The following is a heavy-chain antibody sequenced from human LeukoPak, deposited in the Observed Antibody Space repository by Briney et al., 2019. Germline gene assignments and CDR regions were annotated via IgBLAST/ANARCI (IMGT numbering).Heavy chain of an antibody. CDR3: ASYRVRVRSYNVDY. CDR1: GFIFSNYP. Sequence: PGGSLRLSCAASGFIFSNYPMNWVRQAPGKGLEWVASISGSSSVIKYADAVEGRFTIFRDNAKNSLFLQMNSLGADDTAVYYCASYRVRVRSYNVDYWGQGTLVVVSS. J-gene: IGHJ4*02. CDR2: ISGSSSVI. V-gene: IGHV3-48*04. D-gene: IGHD1-1*01.